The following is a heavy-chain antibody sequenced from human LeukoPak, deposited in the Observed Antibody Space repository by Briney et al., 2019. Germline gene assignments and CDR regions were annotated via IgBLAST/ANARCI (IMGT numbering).Heavy chain of an antibody. CDR2: ISSSSSYI. V-gene: IGHV3-21*01. D-gene: IGHD4-11*01. CDR3: ARGLDLGYFQR. Sequence: PGGSLRLSCAASGFTFSSYSMNWVRQAPGKGLEWVSSISSSSSYIYYADSVKGRFTISRDNPKNTLYLQMNSLRVEDTAVYHCARGLDLGYFQRWGQGTLVTVSS. J-gene: IGHJ1*01. CDR1: GFTFSSYS.